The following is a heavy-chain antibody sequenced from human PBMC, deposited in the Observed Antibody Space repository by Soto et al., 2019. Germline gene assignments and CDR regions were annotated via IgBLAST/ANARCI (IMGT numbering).Heavy chain of an antibody. CDR1: GFTFSSYA. J-gene: IGHJ4*02. V-gene: IGHV3-23*01. CDR3: VKQLNNGSPDY. D-gene: IGHD2-8*01. Sequence: PGGSLRLSCAASGFTFSSYAMSWVRQAPGKGLEWVSLISGSGGGTYYADSVKGRFTISRDNAKNTLYLQMNSLRAEDTAVFYCVKQLNNGSPDYWGQGTLVTVSS. CDR2: ISGSGGGT.